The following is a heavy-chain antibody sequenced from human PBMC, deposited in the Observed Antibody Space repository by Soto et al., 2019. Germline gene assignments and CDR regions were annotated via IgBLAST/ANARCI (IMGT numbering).Heavy chain of an antibody. CDR3: ARRDSLLDDAFDI. D-gene: IGHD3-22*01. V-gene: IGHV5-51*01. J-gene: IGHJ3*02. CDR2: IYPGDSDT. CDR1: GYSFTSYW. Sequence: GESLKISCKGSGYSFTSYWIGWVRQMPGKGLEWMGIIYPGDSDTRYSPSFQGQVTISADKSNSTAYLQWSSLKASDTAVYYCARRDSLLDDAFDIWGQGTMVTVSS.